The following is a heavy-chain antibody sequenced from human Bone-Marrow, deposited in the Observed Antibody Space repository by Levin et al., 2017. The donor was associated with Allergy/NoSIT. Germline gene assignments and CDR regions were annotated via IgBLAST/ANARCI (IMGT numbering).Heavy chain of an antibody. Sequence: GESLKISCKASGYTFTGYYMHWVRQAPGQGLEWMGWINPNSGGTNYAQKFQGRVTMTRDTSISTAYMELSRLGSDDTAVYYCARGTARGWYGSGSYYTPYYYYGMDVWGQGTTVTVSS. J-gene: IGHJ6*02. CDR1: GYTFTGYY. D-gene: IGHD3-10*01. V-gene: IGHV1-2*02. CDR2: INPNSGGT. CDR3: ARGTARGWYGSGSYYTPYYYYGMDV.